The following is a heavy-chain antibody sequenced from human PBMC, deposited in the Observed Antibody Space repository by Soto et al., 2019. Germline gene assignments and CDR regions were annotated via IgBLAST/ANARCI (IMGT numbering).Heavy chain of an antibody. CDR2: LYDLDGT. CDR1: GFTFSSYA. V-gene: IGHV3-23*01. D-gene: IGHD1-1*01. Sequence: EVQLLESGGGLVQPGGSLRLSCAASGFTFSSYAMNWVRQAPGKGLEWVSALYDLDGTYYADSVKGRFTTSSDSSRTTVYLQMNSLRPDDTAVYSCATWHLQEHAYDIWGQGTMVTVSS. CDR3: ATWHLQEHAYDI. J-gene: IGHJ3*02.